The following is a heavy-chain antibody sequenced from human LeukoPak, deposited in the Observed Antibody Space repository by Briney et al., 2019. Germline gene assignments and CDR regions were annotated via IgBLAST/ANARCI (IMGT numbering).Heavy chain of an antibody. CDR2: ISWNSGSI. CDR1: GFTFDDYA. V-gene: IGHV3-9*01. D-gene: IGHD1-14*01. Sequence: GGSLRLSCAASGFTFDDYAMHWVRQAPGKGLEWVSGISWNSGSIGYADSVKGRFTISRDNAENSLHLQMNSLRAEDTAVYYCARGVSHGNWGQGTLVTVSS. CDR3: ARGVSHGN. J-gene: IGHJ4*02.